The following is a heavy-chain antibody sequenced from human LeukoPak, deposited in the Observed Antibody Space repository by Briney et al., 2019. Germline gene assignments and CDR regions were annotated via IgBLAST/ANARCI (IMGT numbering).Heavy chain of an antibody. CDR1: GYTFTSYY. D-gene: IGHD3-10*01. V-gene: IGHV1-46*01. CDR3: ARDERIMVRGVITDGWFDP. CDR2: INPSGGST. J-gene: IGHJ5*02. Sequence: GASVKVSCKASGYTFTSYYMHWVRQAPGQGLEWMGIINPSGGSTNYAQKFQGRVTITADESTSTAYMELSSLRSEDAAVYYCARDERIMVRGVITDGWFDPWGQGTLVTVSS.